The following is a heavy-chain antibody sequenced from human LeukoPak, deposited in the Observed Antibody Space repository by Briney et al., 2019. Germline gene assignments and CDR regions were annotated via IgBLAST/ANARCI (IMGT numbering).Heavy chain of an antibody. V-gene: IGHV1-2*06. CDR1: GYTFTGYY. Sequence: ASVKVSCKASGYTFTGYYMHWVRQAPGQGLEWMGRINPNTGGTDYAQKFQGRVTMTRGTSLSTADMELRRLGSDDTAVYYCATKGAITGNWFDPWGQGTLVTVSS. CDR2: INPNTGGT. D-gene: IGHD1-26*01. CDR3: ATKGAITGNWFDP. J-gene: IGHJ5*02.